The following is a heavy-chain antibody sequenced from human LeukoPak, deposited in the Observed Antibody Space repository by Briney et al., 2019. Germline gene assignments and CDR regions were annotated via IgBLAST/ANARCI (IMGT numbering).Heavy chain of an antibody. V-gene: IGHV4-59*01. Sequence: SETLSLTCTVSGGSISSYYWSWIRQPPGKGLEWIGYIYYSGSTNYNPSLKSRVTISVDTSKSQFSLKLSSVTAADTAVYYCASWEAAAGTFDYWGQGTLVTVSS. D-gene: IGHD6-13*01. CDR1: GGSISSYY. CDR2: IYYSGST. CDR3: ASWEAAAGTFDY. J-gene: IGHJ4*02.